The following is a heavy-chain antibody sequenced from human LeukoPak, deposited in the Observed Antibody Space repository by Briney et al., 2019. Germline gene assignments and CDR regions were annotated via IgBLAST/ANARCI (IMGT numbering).Heavy chain of an antibody. D-gene: IGHD3-10*01. CDR3: ARDYII. CDR2: INHSGST. J-gene: IGHJ3*02. V-gene: IGHV4-34*01. CDR1: GGSFSGYY. Sequence: PSETLSLTCAVYGGSFSGYYWSWIRQPPGKGLEWIGEINHSGSTNYNPSLKSRVTISVDTSKNQFSLKLSSVTAADTAVYYCARDYIIWGQGTMVTVSS.